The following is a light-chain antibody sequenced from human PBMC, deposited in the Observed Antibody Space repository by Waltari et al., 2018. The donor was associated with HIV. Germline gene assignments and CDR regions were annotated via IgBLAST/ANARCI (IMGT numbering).Light chain of an antibody. CDR1: QTIVYGSNTEKY. CDR3: QQYYSPPFT. V-gene: IGKV4-1*01. J-gene: IGKJ4*01. Sequence: DIVMTQFPDSLAVALGERDTIERRRSQTIVYGSNTEKYLAWYQQKAGQPPKLLISWASTRESGVPDRFSGSGSGTDFTLTINNLQAEDVAVYFCQQYYSPPFTFCGGTKVEIK. CDR2: WAS.